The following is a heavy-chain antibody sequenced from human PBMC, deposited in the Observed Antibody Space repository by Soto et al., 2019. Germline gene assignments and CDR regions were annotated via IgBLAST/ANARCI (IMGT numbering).Heavy chain of an antibody. CDR2: IIPILGIA. CDR3: ARSLGAPAAYRADYGMDV. V-gene: IGHV1-69*02. D-gene: IGHD2-2*01. J-gene: IGHJ6*02. CDR1: GGTFSSYT. Sequence: VASVKVSCKASGGTFSSYTISWVRQAPGQGLEWMGRIIPILGIANYAQKFQGRVTITTDKSTSTAYMELRSLRSDDTAVYYCARSLGAPAAYRADYGMDVWGQGTTVTVSS.